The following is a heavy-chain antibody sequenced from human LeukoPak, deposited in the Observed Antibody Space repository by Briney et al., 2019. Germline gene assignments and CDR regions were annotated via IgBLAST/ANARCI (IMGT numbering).Heavy chain of an antibody. CDR2: INHSGST. CDR1: GDSISSYY. V-gene: IGHV4-34*01. Sequence: KTSETLSLTCTVSGDSISSYYWSWIRQPPGKGLEWIGEINHSGSTNYNPSLKSRVTISVDTSKNQFSLKLSSVTAADTAVYYCARAGYCSSTSCYQTGYYYYYMDVWGKGTTVTVSS. D-gene: IGHD2-2*01. CDR3: ARAGYCSSTSCYQTGYYYYYMDV. J-gene: IGHJ6*03.